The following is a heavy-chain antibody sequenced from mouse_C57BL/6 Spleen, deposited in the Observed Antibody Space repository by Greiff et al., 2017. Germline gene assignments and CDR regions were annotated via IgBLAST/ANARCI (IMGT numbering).Heavy chain of an antibody. CDR2: IDPSNSYT. Sequence: QVQLQQPGAELVKPGASVKLSCKASGYTFTSYWMQWVKQRPGQGLEWIGEIDPSNSYTNYNQKFKGKATLTVDTSSSTAYMELSSLSSEDSAVYYCARSIPDAMCYWGQGTSVTFST. CDR1: GYTFTSYW. CDR3: ARSIPDAMCY. V-gene: IGHV1-50*01. J-gene: IGHJ4*01.